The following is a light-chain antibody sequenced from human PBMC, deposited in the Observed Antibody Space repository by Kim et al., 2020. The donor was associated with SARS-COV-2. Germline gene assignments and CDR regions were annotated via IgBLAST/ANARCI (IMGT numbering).Light chain of an antibody. Sequence: ARGEGAGVTGGGNDIGSEAVHWDQEKAGQAAVVVSSDNSDRASGIPERFSGANAGITATLTISGVDPGDEADYYCHVWESDSDQQFFGTGTKVTVL. CDR2: DNS. J-gene: IGLJ1*01. CDR3: HVWESDSDQQF. CDR1: DIGSEA. V-gene: IGLV3-21*01.